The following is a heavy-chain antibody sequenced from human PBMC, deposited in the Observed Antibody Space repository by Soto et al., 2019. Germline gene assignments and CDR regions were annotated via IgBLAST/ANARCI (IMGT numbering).Heavy chain of an antibody. V-gene: IGHV4-59*01. CDR1: GGSLSSYY. J-gene: IGHJ4*02. D-gene: IGHD3-22*01. CDR2: IYYSGST. CDR3: ARGYYDSSGYYSTY. Sequence: ASGTLSLTCTVSGGSLSSYYWSWIRQPPGKGLEWIGYIYYSGSTNYNPSLKSRVTISVDTSKNQFSLKLSSVTAADTAVYYCARGYYDSSGYYSTYWGQGTLVTVSS.